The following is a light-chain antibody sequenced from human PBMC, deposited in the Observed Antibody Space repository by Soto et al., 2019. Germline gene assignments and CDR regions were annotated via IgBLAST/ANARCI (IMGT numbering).Light chain of an antibody. Sequence: EIVMTQSPATLSVSPGERATLSCRASQSVSSNLVWYQQKPGQAPRLLIYDVSIRATGVPARFSGSGSGTDFTLTISSLEPEDFAVYYCQQRSNWLTFGGGTKVDIK. J-gene: IGKJ4*01. CDR1: QSVSSN. V-gene: IGKV3-11*01. CDR3: QQRSNWLT. CDR2: DVS.